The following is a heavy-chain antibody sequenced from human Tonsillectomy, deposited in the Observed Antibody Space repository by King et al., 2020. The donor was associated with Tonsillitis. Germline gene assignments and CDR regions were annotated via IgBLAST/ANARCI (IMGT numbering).Heavy chain of an antibody. J-gene: IGHJ2*01. CDR2: VYTSGST. D-gene: IGHD1-26*01. V-gene: IGHV4-4*07. Sequence: VQLQESGPGLVKPSETLSLTCTVSGGSINSYYWSWIRQPAGKGLEWIGRVYTSGSTNYNPSLKSRVTMSVDTSKNQFSLKLSSVTAADTAVYYCARGIVGATTIWYFDLWGRRTLVTVSS. CDR1: GGSINSYY. CDR3: ARGIVGATTIWYFDL.